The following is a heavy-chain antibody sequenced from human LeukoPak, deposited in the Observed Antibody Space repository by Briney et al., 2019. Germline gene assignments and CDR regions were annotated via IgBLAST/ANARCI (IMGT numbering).Heavy chain of an antibody. D-gene: IGHD6-19*01. V-gene: IGHV1-2*02. CDR1: AYTFTGYY. CDR2: INPNSGGT. J-gene: IGHJ4*02. CDR3: AREVIEYSSGWYYFDY. Sequence: ASVQVSCKASAYTFTGYYMHWVRQAPGQGLEWMGWINPNSGGTNYAQKFQGRVTMTRDTSISTAYMELSRLRSDDTAVYYCAREVIEYSSGWYYFDYWGQGTLVTVSS.